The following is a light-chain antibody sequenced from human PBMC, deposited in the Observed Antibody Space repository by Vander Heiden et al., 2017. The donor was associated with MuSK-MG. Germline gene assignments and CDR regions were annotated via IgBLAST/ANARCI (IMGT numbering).Light chain of an antibody. CDR2: SAS. CDR1: ESVGTS. V-gene: IGKV3-15*01. J-gene: IGKJ1*01. CDR3: QKHYKGLPT. Sequence: EVVMTQSPATLSVSPGASATLSCRASESVGTSLAWYQRKPGQHPSLRIYSASTRAPGIPARCSGSGSRTEFTRTISSLQSEDSAVDFCQKHYKGLPTFGQGTKVEIK.